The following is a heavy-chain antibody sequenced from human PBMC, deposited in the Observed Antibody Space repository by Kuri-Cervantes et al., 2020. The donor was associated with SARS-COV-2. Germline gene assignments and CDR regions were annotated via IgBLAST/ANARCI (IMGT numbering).Heavy chain of an antibody. CDR2: IDWDDDK. Sequence: SGPTLVKPTQTLTLTCTFSGFSLSTSGVGVGWIRQPPGKALEWLARIDWDDDKYYSTSLKTRLTISKDTSKNQVVLTMTNMDPVDTATYYCARMFDYGDGLDYWGQGTLVTVSS. V-gene: IGHV2-70*11. CDR3: ARMFDYGDGLDY. CDR1: GFSLSTSGVG. D-gene: IGHD4-17*01. J-gene: IGHJ4*02.